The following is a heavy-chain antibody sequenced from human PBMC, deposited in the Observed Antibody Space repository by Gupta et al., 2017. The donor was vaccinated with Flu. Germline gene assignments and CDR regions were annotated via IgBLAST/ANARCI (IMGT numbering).Heavy chain of an antibody. CDR1: GGSFSGYY. D-gene: IGHD2-8*01. CDR2: INHSGST. J-gene: IGHJ4*02. V-gene: IGHV4-34*01. Sequence: QVQLQQWGAGLLKPSETLSLTCAVYGGSFSGYYWSWIRQPPGKGLEWIGEINHSGSTNYNQYLKSRGTISVDTSKNQFSLKLSSVTDADTVVYYCARFPLGRDWTNGVCYTNYWGQGNLVTVSS. CDR3: ARFPLGRDWTNGVCYTNY.